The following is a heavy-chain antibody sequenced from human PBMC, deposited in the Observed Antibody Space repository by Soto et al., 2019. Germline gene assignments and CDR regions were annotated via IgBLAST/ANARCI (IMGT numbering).Heavy chain of an antibody. J-gene: IGHJ4*02. Sequence: PSETLSLTCAVSGGSISSGGYSWSWIRQPPGKGLEWIGYIYHSGSTYYNPSLKSRVTISVDRSKNQFSLKLSSVTAADTAVYYCSSSNYDSTIPLYDWGQGTLVTVSS. CDR2: IYHSGST. CDR3: SSSNYDSTIPLYD. CDR1: GGSISSGGYS. D-gene: IGHD3-22*01. V-gene: IGHV4-30-2*01.